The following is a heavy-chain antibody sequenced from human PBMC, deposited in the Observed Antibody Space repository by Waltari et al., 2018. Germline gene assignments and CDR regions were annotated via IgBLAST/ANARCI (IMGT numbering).Heavy chain of an antibody. J-gene: IGHJ4*02. CDR2: IITFNGET. CDR1: GYTFVDYA. V-gene: IGHV1-3*04. CDR3: ARESAHAGDPSHGNGWPV. D-gene: IGHD6-19*01. Sequence: QVHLVQSGAEVKKPGATVTISCTASGYTFVDYAIQWVRQAPGQRPEWIGWIITFNGETAYSGRFQGRVTFTRDTSANTAYMQLTTLSSADTATYYCARESAHAGDPSHGNGWPVWGQGTQVTVSS.